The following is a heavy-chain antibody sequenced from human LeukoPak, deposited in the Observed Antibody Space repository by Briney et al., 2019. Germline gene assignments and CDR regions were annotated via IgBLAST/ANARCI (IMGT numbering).Heavy chain of an antibody. D-gene: IGHD3-22*01. J-gene: IGHJ6*02. CDR1: GGSISTNY. V-gene: IGHV4-4*07. CDR3: ARAPYDSFNYYGMDV. CDR2: IYTSGST. Sequence: SETLSLTCTVSGGSISTNYWSWIRQPAGKGLVWIGHIYTSGSTNYNPSLKSRVTMSVDTSKNQFSLKLRSVTAADRAVYYCARAPYDSFNYYGMDVWGQGTTVTVSS.